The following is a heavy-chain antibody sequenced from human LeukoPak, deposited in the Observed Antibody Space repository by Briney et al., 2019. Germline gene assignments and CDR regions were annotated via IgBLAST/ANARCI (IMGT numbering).Heavy chain of an antibody. V-gene: IGHV3-23*01. CDR2: ISGSGGST. J-gene: IGHJ6*02. Sequence: TVGSLRLSCAASGFTFSSDAMSWVRQAPGKGLESVSAISGSGGSTYYADSVKCRFTISRDNSKNTLYLQMNSLRAEDTAVYFCAKGGLIVVDYGMDVWGQGTTVTVSS. D-gene: IGHD1-26*01. CDR1: GFTFSSDA. CDR3: AKGGLIVVDYGMDV.